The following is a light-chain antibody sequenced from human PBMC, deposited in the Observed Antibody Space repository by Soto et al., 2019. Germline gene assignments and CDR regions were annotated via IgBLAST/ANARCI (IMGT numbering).Light chain of an antibody. CDR2: ATS. Sequence: DIQMTQSPSTLSASVGDRVTITCRASQSISSWLAWYQQKPGNAPKLLIFATSTLQSGVPSRFSGSGSGTEFTLTISSLQPDDFATYYCQHYNSYSEAFGQGTKVDI. CDR3: QHYNSYSEA. J-gene: IGKJ1*01. CDR1: QSISSW. V-gene: IGKV1-5*01.